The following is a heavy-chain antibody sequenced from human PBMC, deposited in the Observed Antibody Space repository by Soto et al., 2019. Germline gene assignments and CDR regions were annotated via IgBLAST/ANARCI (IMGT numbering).Heavy chain of an antibody. D-gene: IGHD3-10*01. V-gene: IGHV3-64D*06. J-gene: IGHJ6*02. CDR1: GFTFSSYA. CDR2: ISSNGGST. CDR3: VGYYYGSGSYNGMDV. Sequence: GGSLRLSSSASGFTFSSYAMHWVRQAPGKGLEYVSAISSNGGSTYYADSVKGRFTISRDNSKNTLYLQMSSLRAEDTAVYYCVGYYYGSGSYNGMDVWGQGTTVTVSS.